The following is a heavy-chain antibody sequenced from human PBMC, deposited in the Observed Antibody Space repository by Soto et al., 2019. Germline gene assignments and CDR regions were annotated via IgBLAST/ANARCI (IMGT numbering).Heavy chain of an antibody. CDR1: GFSVSDTY. J-gene: IGHJ4*01. CDR3: ASGRDISWYAAIDY. D-gene: IGHD6-13*01. V-gene: IGHV3-53*01. CDR2: LYSGNST. Sequence: GGSLRLSCAASGFSVSDTYMAWVRQAPGKGLEWVSTLYSGNSTYYADSVKGRFFLSRDSPKNTLYLQMNSLRAEDTAVYYCASGRDISWYAAIDYWGHGTLVTVSS.